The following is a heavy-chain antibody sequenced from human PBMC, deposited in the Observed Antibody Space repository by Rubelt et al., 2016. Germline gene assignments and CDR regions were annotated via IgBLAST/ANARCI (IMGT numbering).Heavy chain of an antibody. J-gene: IGHJ4*02. V-gene: IGHV4-59*04. CDR3: ARHTSAPGKNFPSWVDF. D-gene: IGHD6-13*01. CDR2: IHYSGST. Sequence: GLKWIGYIHYSGSTYYNPSLKSRVTISVDTSKNQFSLRLSSVTAADTAVYFCARHTSAPGKNFPSWVDFWGRGTLVTVSS.